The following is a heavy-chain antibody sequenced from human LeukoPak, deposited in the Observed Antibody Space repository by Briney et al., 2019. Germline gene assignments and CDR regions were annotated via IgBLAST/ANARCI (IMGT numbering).Heavy chain of an antibody. CDR2: ISGRGDDT. D-gene: IGHD3-22*01. CDR1: GFTFRDYT. Sequence: GGSLRLSCAASGFTFRDYTMTWVRQAPGKGLEWVSTISGRGDDTHYADSVKGRFTISRDNSKNTLYLQMNRLRAEDTAVFYCAKEVEGSGYYHLDKWGQGTLVAVSS. J-gene: IGHJ4*02. V-gene: IGHV3-23*01. CDR3: AKEVEGSGYYHLDK.